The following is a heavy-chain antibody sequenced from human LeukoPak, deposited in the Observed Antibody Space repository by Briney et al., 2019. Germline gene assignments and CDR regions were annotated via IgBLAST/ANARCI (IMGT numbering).Heavy chain of an antibody. D-gene: IGHD1-26*01. CDR2: ISSSSSYI. Sequence: GGSLRLSCAASGFTFSSYSMNWVRQAPGKGLEWVSSISSSSSYIYYADSVKGRFTISRDNAKNSLYLQMNSLRAEGTAVYYCARDSSGSYSSDYWGQGTLVTVSS. CDR1: GFTFSSYS. J-gene: IGHJ4*02. CDR3: ARDSSGSYSSDY. V-gene: IGHV3-21*01.